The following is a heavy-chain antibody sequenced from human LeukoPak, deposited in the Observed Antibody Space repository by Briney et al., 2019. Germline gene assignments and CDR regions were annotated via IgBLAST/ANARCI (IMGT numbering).Heavy chain of an antibody. D-gene: IGHD3-3*01. J-gene: IGHJ4*02. CDR2: IYNSGST. CDR1: GGSISSGGNY. CDR3: ARQGREVLRFLEWLSPRDGFDY. Sequence: SETLSLTCTVSGGSISSGGNYWSWIRQHPGKGLEWIGYIYNSGSTYYNPSLKSRVTISVDTSKNQFSLRLSSVTAADTAVYYCARQGREVLRFLEWLSPRDGFDYWGQGTLVTVSS. V-gene: IGHV4-31*03.